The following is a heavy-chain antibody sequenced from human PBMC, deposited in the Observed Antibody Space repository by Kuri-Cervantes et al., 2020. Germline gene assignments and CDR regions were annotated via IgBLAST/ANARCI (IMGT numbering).Heavy chain of an antibody. V-gene: IGHV4-38-2*02. J-gene: IGHJ4*02. Sequence: GSLRLSCTVSGYSISSGYYWGWIRQPPGKGLEWIGSIYHSGSTNYNPSLKSRVTISVDTSKNQFSLKLSSVTAADTAVYYCARAGRYYYGSGSLPLDYWGQGTLVTVSS. CDR1: GYSISSGYY. CDR3: ARAGRYYYGSGSLPLDY. D-gene: IGHD3-10*01. CDR2: IYHSGST.